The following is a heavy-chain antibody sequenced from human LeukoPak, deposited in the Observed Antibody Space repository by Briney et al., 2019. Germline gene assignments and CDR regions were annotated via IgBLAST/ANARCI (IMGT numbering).Heavy chain of an antibody. CDR3: ARAWGSSWYGVGIDY. CDR1: GYTFTGYY. V-gene: IGHV1-69*05. Sequence: GASVKVSCKASGYTFTGYYMHWVRQAPGQGLEWMGGIIPIFGTANYEQKFQGRVTITTDESTCTAYMELSSLRSEDTAVYYCARAWGSSWYGVGIDYWGQGTLVTVSS. D-gene: IGHD6-13*01. J-gene: IGHJ4*02. CDR2: IIPIFGTA.